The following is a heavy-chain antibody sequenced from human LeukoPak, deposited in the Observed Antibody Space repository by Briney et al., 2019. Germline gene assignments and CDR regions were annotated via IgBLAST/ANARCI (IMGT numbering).Heavy chain of an antibody. J-gene: IGHJ5*02. CDR2: IIPIFGTA. V-gene: IGHV1-69*06. Sequence: GASVRVSCKASGGTFSSYAISWVRQAPGQGLEWMGGIIPIFGTANYAQKFQGRVTITADKSTSTAYMELSSLRSEDTAVYYCVAGLLSSGWYLGWFDPWGQGTLVTVSS. D-gene: IGHD6-19*01. CDR1: GGTFSSYA. CDR3: VAGLLSSGWYLGWFDP.